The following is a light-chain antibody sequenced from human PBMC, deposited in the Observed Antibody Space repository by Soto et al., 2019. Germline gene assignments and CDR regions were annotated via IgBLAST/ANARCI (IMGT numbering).Light chain of an antibody. CDR2: GGS. CDR1: QSVSSNH. CDR3: QQYGSSPLT. J-gene: IGKJ4*01. Sequence: IVLTQSPGTLSLSPGERATLSCRASQSVSSNHLAWYQQKPGQAPRLLIYGGSSRATGVPDRFSGSGSGTDFTLIISRLEPGDFAVYYCQQYGSSPLTFGGGTKVDIK. V-gene: IGKV3-20*01.